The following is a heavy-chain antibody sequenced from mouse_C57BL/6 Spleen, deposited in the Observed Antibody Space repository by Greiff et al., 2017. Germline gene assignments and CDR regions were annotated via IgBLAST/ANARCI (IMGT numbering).Heavy chain of an antibody. CDR2: LWSGGST. J-gene: IGHJ2*01. CDR3: ARMGGNYFDY. CDR1: GFSLTSYG. Sequence: QVQLQQSGPGLVQPSQSLSIPCTVSGFSLTSYGVHWVRPSPGKGLEWLGVLWSGGSTDYTAAFISRLSISKDNSKSQVFFKMNSLQADDTAIYYCARMGGNYFDYGGQGTTLTVSS. D-gene: IGHD1-1*02. V-gene: IGHV2-2*01.